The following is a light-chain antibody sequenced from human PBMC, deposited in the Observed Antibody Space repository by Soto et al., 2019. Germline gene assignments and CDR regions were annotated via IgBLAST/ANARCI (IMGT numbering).Light chain of an antibody. V-gene: IGLV8-61*01. CDR2: STN. J-gene: IGLJ3*02. Sequence: QTVVTQEPSFSVSPGRTVTPTCGLSSGSVSTNYYPSWYQQTPGQAPRTLIYSTNTRSSGVPDRFSGSILGNKAALTITGAQADDESDYYCVLFMGSDFWVFGGGTKLTVL. CDR1: SGSVSTNYY. CDR3: VLFMGSDFWV.